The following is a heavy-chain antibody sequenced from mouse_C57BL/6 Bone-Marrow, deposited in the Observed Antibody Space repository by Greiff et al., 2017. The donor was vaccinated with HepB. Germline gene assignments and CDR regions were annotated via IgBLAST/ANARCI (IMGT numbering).Heavy chain of an antibody. CDR3: ARDLDY. V-gene: IGHV7-1*01. Sequence: EVKLMESGGGLVQSGRSLRLSCATSGFTFSDFYMEWVRQAPGKGLEWIAASRNKANDYTTEYSASVKGRFIVSRDSSQSILYLQMNALRAEDTAMYYCARDLDYWGQGTSVTVSS. J-gene: IGHJ4*01. CDR2: SRNKANDYTT. CDR1: GFTFSDFY.